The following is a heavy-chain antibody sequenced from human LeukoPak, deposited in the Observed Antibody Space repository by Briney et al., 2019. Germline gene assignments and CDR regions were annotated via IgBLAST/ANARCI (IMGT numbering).Heavy chain of an antibody. CDR1: GGTFSSYA. Sequence: SVKVSCKASGGTFSSYAISWVRQAPGQGLEWMGGIIPIFGTANYAQKFQGRVTITADESTSTAYMELSSLRSEDTAVYYCARDRSTAMAIFDYWGQGTLVTVSS. J-gene: IGHJ4*02. V-gene: IGHV1-69*13. CDR3: ARDRSTAMAIFDY. D-gene: IGHD5-18*01. CDR2: IIPIFGTA.